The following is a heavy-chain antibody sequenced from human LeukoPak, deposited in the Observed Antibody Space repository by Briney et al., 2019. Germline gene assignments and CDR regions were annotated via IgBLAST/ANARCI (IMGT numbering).Heavy chain of an antibody. J-gene: IGHJ3*02. CDR3: AKDQGYIALNAFDI. Sequence: PGGSLRLSCEASGFTFSSYAMSWVRQAPGKGLEWVSAISGSGGSTYYADSVKGRFTISRDNSTNTLYLQMNSWMAEDTAVYYCAKDQGYIALNAFDIWGQGTMVTVSS. D-gene: IGHD3-16*02. CDR1: GFTFSSYA. V-gene: IGHV3-23*01. CDR2: ISGSGGST.